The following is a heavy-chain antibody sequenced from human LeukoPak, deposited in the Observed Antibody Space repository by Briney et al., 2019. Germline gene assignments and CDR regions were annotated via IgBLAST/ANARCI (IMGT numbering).Heavy chain of an antibody. CDR3: ARASRGNCSGGSCYLRFYFDY. CDR2: IHYSGST. CDR1: GDSVRTNNYY. V-gene: IGHV4-61*01. Sequence: SETLSLTCTVSGDSVRTNNYYWSWIRQPPGKGLEWIGYIHYSGSTNYNPSLKSRVTISVDTSKNQFSLKLSSVTAADTAVYYCARASRGNCSGGSCYLRFYFDYWGQGTLVTVSS. D-gene: IGHD2-15*01. J-gene: IGHJ4*02.